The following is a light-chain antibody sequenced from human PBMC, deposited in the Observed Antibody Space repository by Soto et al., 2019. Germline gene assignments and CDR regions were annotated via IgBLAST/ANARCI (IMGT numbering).Light chain of an antibody. CDR3: TSYTSDSTYV. V-gene: IGLV2-14*01. CDR2: DVS. Sequence: QSALTQPASVSGSPGQSITISCTGTSTDVGRYNYVSWYQQHPGKAPKLMVYDVSNRPSWVSNRFSGSKSGITASLTISGLQAEDEADYYCTSYTSDSTYVFGTGTKLTAL. CDR1: STDVGRYNY. J-gene: IGLJ1*01.